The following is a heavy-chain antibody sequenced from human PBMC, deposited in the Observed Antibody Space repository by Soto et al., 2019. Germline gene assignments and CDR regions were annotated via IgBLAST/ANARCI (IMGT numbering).Heavy chain of an antibody. J-gene: IGHJ4*01. Sequence: QVQLVESGGGVVQPGRPLRLSCAASGFTFSSHSIQWVRQAPGKGLEWVAVISYDGSIKYYADSVKGRFTISRDNSKNTAYRQMNRLRAEDTAVFYCAREWSTSGDLDYWGHGALVIVSS. V-gene: IGHV3-30-3*01. D-gene: IGHD3-10*01. CDR3: AREWSTSGDLDY. CDR2: ISYDGSIK. CDR1: GFTFSSHS.